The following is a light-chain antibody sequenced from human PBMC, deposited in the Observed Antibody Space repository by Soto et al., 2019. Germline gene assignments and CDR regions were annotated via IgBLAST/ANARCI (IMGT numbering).Light chain of an antibody. CDR2: KAS. J-gene: IGKJ5*01. CDR1: QSISSW. Sequence: DIQMTQSPSTLSASVGDRVTITCRASQSISSWLAWYQQKPGKAPNLLIYKASSLESGVPSRFSGSGSGTEFTLTISSLQPDDFATYYCQQYESCSVTFGQGTRLEIK. CDR3: QQYESCSVT. V-gene: IGKV1-5*03.